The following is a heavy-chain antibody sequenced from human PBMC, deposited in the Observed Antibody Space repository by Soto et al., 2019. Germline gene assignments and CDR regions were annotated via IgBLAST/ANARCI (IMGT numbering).Heavy chain of an antibody. J-gene: IGHJ4*02. Sequence: QITLKESGTTLVRPTHTLTLTCTFSGFSLSTSGLGVGWIRQPPGKALEWLALIYWNDDKRYSPSLKARLTITKDTSKNQVVLTLTNMDPVDTATYYCAHRPIGWYLFDYLGQGTLVTVSS. D-gene: IGHD6-19*01. CDR2: IYWNDDK. CDR1: GFSLSTSGLG. CDR3: AHRPIGWYLFDY. V-gene: IGHV2-5*01.